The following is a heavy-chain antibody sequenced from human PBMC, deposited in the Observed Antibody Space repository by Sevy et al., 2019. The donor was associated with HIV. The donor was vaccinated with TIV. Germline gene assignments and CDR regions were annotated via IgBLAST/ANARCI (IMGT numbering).Heavy chain of an antibody. D-gene: IGHD6-25*01. CDR3: ARVSWYSSGWLWFDN. CDR1: AGSISSSNYY. Sequence: SETLSLTCSVSAGSISSSNYYWGWIRQPPGKGLEWIGTIYYSGSTYYHPSLKSRVTISVDTSKDQFSLKLTSVTAADTSLYYCARVSWYSSGWLWFDNWGQGTLVTVSS. V-gene: IGHV4-39*01. CDR2: IYYSGST. J-gene: IGHJ5*02.